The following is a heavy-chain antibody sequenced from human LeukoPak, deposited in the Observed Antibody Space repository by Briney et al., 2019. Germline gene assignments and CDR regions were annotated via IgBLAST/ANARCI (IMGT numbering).Heavy chain of an antibody. D-gene: IGHD2-15*01. CDR1: GGSFSGYY. J-gene: IGHJ3*02. CDR3: ARECSGGSCYNAFDI. CDR2: IYYSGST. V-gene: IGHV4-59*01. Sequence: SETLSLTCAVDGGSFSGYYWSWIRQPPGKGLEWIGYIYYSGSTNYNPSLKSRVTISVDTSKNQFSLKLSSVTAADTAVYYCARECSGGSCYNAFDIWGQGTMVTVSS.